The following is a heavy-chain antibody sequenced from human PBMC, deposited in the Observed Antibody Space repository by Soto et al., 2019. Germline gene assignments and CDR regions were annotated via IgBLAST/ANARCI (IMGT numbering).Heavy chain of an antibody. V-gene: IGHV3-49*04. CDR1: GFTFGDYA. CDR2: IRNDIYDETT. D-gene: IGHD5-12*01. Sequence: PGGSLSLSCTASGFTFGDYAINWVRQVPGKGLGWLGFIRNDIYDETTEYAASVKGRIIISRDDSKSMAYLQMDSLKSEDAGVYYCTKGRDGYNPYYFTYWGQGALVTVSS. CDR3: TKGRDGYNPYYFTY. J-gene: IGHJ4*02.